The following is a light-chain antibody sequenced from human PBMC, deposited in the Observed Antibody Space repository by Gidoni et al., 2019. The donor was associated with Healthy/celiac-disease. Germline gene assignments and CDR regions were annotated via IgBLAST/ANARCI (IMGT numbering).Light chain of an antibody. Sequence: LTQPASVSGSPGQSITISCTGTSSDVGGYNYVSWYQQHPGKAPKLMIYDVSNRPSGVSNRFSGSKSGNTASRTISGLQSEDEADYYCSSYTSSSFSYVFGTGTKVTVL. V-gene: IGLV2-14*01. CDR2: DVS. CDR1: SSDVGGYNY. CDR3: SSYTSSSFSYV. J-gene: IGLJ1*01.